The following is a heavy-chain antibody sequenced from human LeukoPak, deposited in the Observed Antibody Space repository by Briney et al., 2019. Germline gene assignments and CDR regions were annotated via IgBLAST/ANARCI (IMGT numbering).Heavy chain of an antibody. V-gene: IGHV3-30*18. Sequence: GGSLRLSCAASGFSFSSNWMTWVRQAPGKGLEWVAVLSYDGNNEYYADSVKGRFTISRDNSKNTLYLQMNSLSAKDTAVYYCAKVGTNFLRYHFDSWGRGTLVTVSS. D-gene: IGHD1-1*01. CDR3: AKVGTNFLRYHFDS. CDR1: GFSFSSNW. CDR2: LSYDGNNE. J-gene: IGHJ4*02.